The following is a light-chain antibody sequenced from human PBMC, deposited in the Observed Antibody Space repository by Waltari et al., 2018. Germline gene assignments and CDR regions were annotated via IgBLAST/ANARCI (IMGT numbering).Light chain of an antibody. CDR1: NSTVGAGYD. Sequence: QSVLTQPPSVSGAPGQRVTISCTGSNSTVGAGYDVHWYQQLPTKAPKPLIFANNNRPSGVPDRFSGSRSGPSASLAITGLQAEDEADYYCQSYESSLSHSVFGTGTKVSVL. CDR3: QSYESSLSHSV. V-gene: IGLV1-40*01. CDR2: ANN. J-gene: IGLJ1*01.